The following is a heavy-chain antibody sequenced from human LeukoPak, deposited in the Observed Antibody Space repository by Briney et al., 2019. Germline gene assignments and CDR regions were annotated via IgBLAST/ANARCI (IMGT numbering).Heavy chain of an antibody. V-gene: IGHV3-7*01. Sequence: PGGSLRLSCTASGFTFSINYMTWVRQAPGKGLEWVANIKQDGSEKFYVDSVKGRFTISRDNAKNSLYLQMNSLRAEDTAVYYCARESWVGAFDIWGQGTMVTVSS. J-gene: IGHJ3*02. CDR1: GFTFSINY. CDR3: ARESWVGAFDI. D-gene: IGHD1-26*01. CDR2: IKQDGSEK.